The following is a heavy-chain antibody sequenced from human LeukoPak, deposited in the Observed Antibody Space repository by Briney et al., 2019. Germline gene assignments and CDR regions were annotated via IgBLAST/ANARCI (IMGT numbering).Heavy chain of an antibody. D-gene: IGHD3-10*01. J-gene: IGHJ6*02. CDR3: ANDIDWYGTGSYNNGMYV. V-gene: IGHV3-23*01. CDR2: ISGSGGST. Sequence: GGSLRLSCAASGITFSSYVMSWVRQAPGKGLEWVSTISGSGGSTYYADSVKGRFTISRDNSKNTLYLQMNSLRAEDTAVYYCANDIDWYGTGSYNNGMYVWGQGATVSV. CDR1: GITFSSYV.